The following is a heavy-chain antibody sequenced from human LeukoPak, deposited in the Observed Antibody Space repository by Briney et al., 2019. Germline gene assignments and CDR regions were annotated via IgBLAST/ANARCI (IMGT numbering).Heavy chain of an antibody. CDR2: IYYSGST. Sequence: SETLSLTCTVSGGSISSSSYYWGWIRQPPGKGLEWIGYIYYSGSTNYNPSLKSRVTISVDTSKNQFSLKLSSVTAADTAVYYCARGAYDILTGYPEYYFDYWGQGTLVTVSS. D-gene: IGHD3-9*01. CDR1: GGSISSSSYY. CDR3: ARGAYDILTGYPEYYFDY. J-gene: IGHJ4*02. V-gene: IGHV4-61*05.